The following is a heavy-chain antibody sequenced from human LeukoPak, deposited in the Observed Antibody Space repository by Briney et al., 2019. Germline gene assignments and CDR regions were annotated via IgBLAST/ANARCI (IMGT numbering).Heavy chain of an antibody. CDR1: GFTFSSYA. J-gene: IGHJ6*02. Sequence: GGSLRLSCAASGFTFSSYAMHWVRQAPGKGLEWVAVISYDGSNKYYADSVKGRFTISRDNSKNTLYLQMNSLRAEDTAVYYCAGVWGGSYYENYYYYGMDVWGQGTTVTVSS. CDR2: ISYDGSNK. V-gene: IGHV3-30-3*01. D-gene: IGHD1-26*01. CDR3: AGVWGGSYYENYYYYGMDV.